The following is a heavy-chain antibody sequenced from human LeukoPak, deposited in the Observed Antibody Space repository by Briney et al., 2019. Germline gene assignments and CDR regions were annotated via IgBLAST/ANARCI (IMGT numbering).Heavy chain of an antibody. D-gene: IGHD4/OR15-4a*01. J-gene: IGHJ4*02. V-gene: IGHV3-23*01. CDR1: GFTFSSYA. Sequence: GGSLRLSCAASGFTFSSYAMSWVRQPPGKGLEWVSVISGSGGTTYYADSVRGRFTISRDNAKNSLYLQMNSLRAEDTAVYYCARLRYTGAYCFDYWGRGTLVTVSS. CDR2: ISGSGGTT. CDR3: ARLRYTGAYCFDY.